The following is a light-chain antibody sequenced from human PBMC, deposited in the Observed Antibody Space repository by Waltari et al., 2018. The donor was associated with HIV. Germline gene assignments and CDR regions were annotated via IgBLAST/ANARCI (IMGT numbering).Light chain of an antibody. CDR3: SSYSRHGDSYV. J-gene: IGLJ1*01. Sequence: QSVLTQPASMFGSPGQSITIPCTGSVGDIGSHNFVSWFQKYPDQAPTHIIFDVLSRPAGVSSRFSGSKSGNTASLTISGLQTEDEATYFFSSYSRHGDSYVFGTGT. CDR2: DVL. CDR1: VGDIGSHNF. V-gene: IGLV2-14*01.